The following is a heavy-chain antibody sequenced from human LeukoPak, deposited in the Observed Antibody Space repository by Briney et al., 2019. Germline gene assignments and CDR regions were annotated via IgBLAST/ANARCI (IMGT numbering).Heavy chain of an antibody. CDR1: GGSFSGYY. Sequence: KPSETLSLTCAVYGGSFSGYYWSWIGQPPGEGLEWIGEINHSGSTNYNPSLKSRVTISVDTSKNQFSLKLSSVTAADTAVYYCARGLDGDYDYYYYYGMDVWGQGTTVTVSS. J-gene: IGHJ6*02. CDR3: ARGLDGDYDYYYYYGMDV. CDR2: INHSGST. D-gene: IGHD4-17*01. V-gene: IGHV4-34*01.